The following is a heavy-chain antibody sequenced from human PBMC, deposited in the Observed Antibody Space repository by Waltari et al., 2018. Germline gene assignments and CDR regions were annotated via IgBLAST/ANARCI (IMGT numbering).Heavy chain of an antibody. Sequence: QVQLVQSGAEVKKPGASVKVSCKASGYTFTSYDINWVRQATGQGLEWMGWMKPNSGNTGYAQKFQGRVTMTRNTSISTAYMELSSLRSEDTAVYYCARVPRVAGTVDYWGQGTLVTVSS. D-gene: IGHD2-15*01. CDR2: MKPNSGNT. J-gene: IGHJ4*02. V-gene: IGHV1-8*01. CDR3: ARVPRVAGTVDY. CDR1: GYTFTSYD.